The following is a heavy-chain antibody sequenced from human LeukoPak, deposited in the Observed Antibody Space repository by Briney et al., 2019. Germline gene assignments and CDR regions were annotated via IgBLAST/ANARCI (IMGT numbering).Heavy chain of an antibody. CDR2: ISGGGGST. CDR1: GFTFSSYA. J-gene: IGHJ4*02. D-gene: IGHD6-19*01. Sequence: GGSLRLSCAASGFTFSSYAMSWVRQAPGKGLEWVSAISGGGGSTYYADSVKGRFTISRDNSKNTLCLQMNSLRAEDTAVYYCAKDPTYIAVAGLIDYWGQGTLVTVSS. V-gene: IGHV3-23*01. CDR3: AKDPTYIAVAGLIDY.